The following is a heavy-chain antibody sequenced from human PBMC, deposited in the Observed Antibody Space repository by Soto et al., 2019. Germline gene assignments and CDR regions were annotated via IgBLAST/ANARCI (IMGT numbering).Heavy chain of an antibody. CDR1: GFTFSSYG. J-gene: IGHJ3*02. Sequence: GGSLRLSCAASGFTFSSYGMHWVRQAPGKGLEWVAVIWYDGSNKYYADSVKGRFTISRDNSKNTLYLQMNSLRAEDTAVYYCAREFDRGHDAFDIWGQGTMVTVSS. CDR2: IWYDGSNK. V-gene: IGHV3-33*01. D-gene: IGHD3-9*01. CDR3: AREFDRGHDAFDI.